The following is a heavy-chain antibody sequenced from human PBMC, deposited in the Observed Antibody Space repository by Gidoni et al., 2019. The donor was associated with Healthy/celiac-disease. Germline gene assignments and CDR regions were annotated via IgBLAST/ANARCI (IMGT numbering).Heavy chain of an antibody. V-gene: IGHV4-59*01. D-gene: IGHD1-26*01. CDR1: GGSISSYY. J-gene: IGHJ4*02. CDR3: ARCPDKSGDFDY. CDR2: IYYSGRP. Sequence: QVQLQESGPGLVKPSETLSLTCTVSGGSISSYYWSWIRQPPGKGLEWIGYIYYSGRPNYNPSLKSRVTISVDTSKNQFSLKLSSVTAADTAVYYCARCPDKSGDFDYWGQGTLVTVSS.